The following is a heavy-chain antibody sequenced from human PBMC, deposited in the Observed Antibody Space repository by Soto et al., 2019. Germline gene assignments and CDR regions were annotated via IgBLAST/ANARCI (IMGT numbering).Heavy chain of an antibody. D-gene: IGHD1-26*01. Sequence: GSLRLSCEAAGFTFSLYFTHLVRQVPGTGPVWVSRIIGDGVTTTYAESVKGRFTISRDNDKHTLYLQLDSLRVADKAMYYCTIVPRSSSSGTGAHGGPGTQVTVSS. CDR1: GFTFSLYF. CDR2: IIGDGVTT. V-gene: IGHV3-74*03. CDR3: TIVPRSSSSGTGAH. J-gene: IGHJ4*02.